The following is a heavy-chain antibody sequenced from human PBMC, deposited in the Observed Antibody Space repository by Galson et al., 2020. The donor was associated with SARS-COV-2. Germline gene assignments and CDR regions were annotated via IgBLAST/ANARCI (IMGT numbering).Heavy chain of an antibody. CDR1: GGSISSSSYY. V-gene: IGHV4-39*07. Sequence: LSLTCSASGGSISSSSYYWGWIRQPPGKGLEWIGSINYRGNTYRRPSLNSRVTISIDTSKNQFSLSVTSLTAAGTAVYYCARALSSTSCCDAFDIWGQGTTVTVSS. CDR3: ARALSSTSCCDAFDI. J-gene: IGHJ3*02. D-gene: IGHD2-2*01. CDR2: INYRGNT.